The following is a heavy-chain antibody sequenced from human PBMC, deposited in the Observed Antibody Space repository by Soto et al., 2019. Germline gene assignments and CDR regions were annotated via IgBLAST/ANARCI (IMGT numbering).Heavy chain of an antibody. D-gene: IGHD2-21*01. CDR1: GFTFSSYS. Sequence: PGGSLRLSCAASGFTFSSYSMNWVRQAPGKGLEWVSYISSSSSTIYYADSVKGRFTISRDNAKNSLYLQMNSLRAEDTAVYYCAREAPIHYYYYYMDVWGKGTTVTVSS. V-gene: IGHV3-48*01. CDR3: AREAPIHYYYYYMDV. CDR2: ISSSSSTI. J-gene: IGHJ6*03.